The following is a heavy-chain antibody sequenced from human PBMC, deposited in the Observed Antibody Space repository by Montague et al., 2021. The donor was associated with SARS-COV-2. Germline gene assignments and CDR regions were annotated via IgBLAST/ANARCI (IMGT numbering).Heavy chain of an antibody. CDR1: DDSISSSSYY. D-gene: IGHD3-3*01. Sequence: SETLSLTCTVSDDSISSSSYYWAWIRQPPGKGPEWIGSIYYSGSTYYNPSLKSRVTISVDTSKKQFSLNLSSVTAADTAVFYCVRGRSGYFNPLDYWGQGTLVTVSS. V-gene: IGHV4-39*01. CDR3: VRGRSGYFNPLDY. J-gene: IGHJ4*02. CDR2: IYYSGST.